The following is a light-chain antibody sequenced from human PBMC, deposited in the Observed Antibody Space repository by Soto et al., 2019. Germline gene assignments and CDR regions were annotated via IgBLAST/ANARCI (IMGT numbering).Light chain of an antibody. CDR3: HQYNYWPPT. J-gene: IGKJ1*01. Sequence: EVVMTQSPATLSVSPGERATLSCRASQSVTSNLAWYQQKPGQAPRLLIYGASTRATGIPARFSGSGSGTEFTLTISSLQSEDFALYYCHQYNYWPPTFGQGTKVEIK. CDR1: QSVTSN. V-gene: IGKV3-15*01. CDR2: GAS.